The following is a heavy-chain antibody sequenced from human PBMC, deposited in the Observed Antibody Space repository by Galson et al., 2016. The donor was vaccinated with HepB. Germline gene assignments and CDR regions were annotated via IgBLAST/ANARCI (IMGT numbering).Heavy chain of an antibody. V-gene: IGHV5-51*01. CDR1: GFSFATHW. CDR2: IYPGDSDT. J-gene: IGHJ2*01. D-gene: IGHD7-27*01. CDR3: ARLGTGGSYWYFDL. Sequence: QSGAEVKKPGESLKISCKTSGFSFATHWVGWVRQLPGKGLEWMGIIYPGDSDTRYSPSFQGQVTISADKSISTAYLQWSSLKASDTAMYYCARLGTGGSYWYFDLWGRGTLVTVSS.